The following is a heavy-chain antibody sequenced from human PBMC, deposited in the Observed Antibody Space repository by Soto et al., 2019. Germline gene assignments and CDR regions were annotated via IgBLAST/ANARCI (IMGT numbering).Heavy chain of an antibody. CDR3: ARVGQDYYYGMDV. CDR1: GFTFSDYY. J-gene: IGHJ6*02. V-gene: IGHV3-11*01. Sequence: PGGSLRLSCAASGFTFSDYYMTWIRQAPGKGLEWVSYMSSSGNDIYYADSVKGRFTISRDNTENSLFLQMNSLRAEDTAIYYCARVGQDYYYGMDVWGQGTTVTVSS. CDR2: MSSSGNDI. D-gene: IGHD3-16*01.